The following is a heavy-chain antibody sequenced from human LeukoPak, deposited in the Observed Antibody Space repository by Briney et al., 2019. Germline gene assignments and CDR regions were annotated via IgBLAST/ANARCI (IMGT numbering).Heavy chain of an antibody. V-gene: IGHV4-59*12. Sequence: AETLSLTCTVSGGSISSYYWTWIRQPPGKGLEWIGYIYYSGSTNYNPSLKSRVTISVDTSKNQFSLKLTSVTAADTAVYYCAILSTVTTSFDYWGQGTLVTVSS. CDR3: AILSTVTTSFDY. D-gene: IGHD4-17*01. CDR2: IYYSGST. J-gene: IGHJ4*02. CDR1: GGSISSYY.